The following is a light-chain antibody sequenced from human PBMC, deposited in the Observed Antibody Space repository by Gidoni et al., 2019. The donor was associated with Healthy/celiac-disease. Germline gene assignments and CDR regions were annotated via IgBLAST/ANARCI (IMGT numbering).Light chain of an antibody. CDR2: KDS. CDR1: ALPKQY. J-gene: IGLJ2*01. Sequence: SYELTQPPSVSVSPGQTARITCSGDALPKQYAYWYQQKPGQAPVLVIYKDSERPSGIPERFSGSSSGTTVTLTISGVQAEDKADYYCQSADSSGTYRVVFGGGTKLTVL. CDR3: QSADSSGTYRVV. V-gene: IGLV3-25*03.